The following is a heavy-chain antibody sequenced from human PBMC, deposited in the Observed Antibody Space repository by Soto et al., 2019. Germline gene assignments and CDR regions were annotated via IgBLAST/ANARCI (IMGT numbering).Heavy chain of an antibody. CDR3: ARLPRDCNKTSCYYADH. CDR2: MYPGDSDT. D-gene: IGHD3-3*01. V-gene: IGHV5-51*01. Sequence: GESLKISCRGSGYDFNTHWFGWVRQLPCKGLEWVGIMYPGDSDTRYNPSLQGRVTLSVDVTVSTAFLQWRSLKTSDTGMYFCARLPRDCNKTSCYYADHWGHGTQVTVSS. CDR1: GYDFNTHW. J-gene: IGHJ4*01.